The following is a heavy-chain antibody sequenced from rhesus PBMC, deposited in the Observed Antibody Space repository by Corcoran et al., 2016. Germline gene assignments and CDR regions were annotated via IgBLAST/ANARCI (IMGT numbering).Heavy chain of an antibody. Sequence: QVQLQESGPGLVKPSETLSLTCAVPGDSFSCSWWCWIRPLPGKGLESIGEINGNRGSTNYNPSLKSRVTIAKDASKNQFSLKLSSVTAADTAVYYCARSLITMIENWGRGVLVTVSS. J-gene: IGHJ5-2*02. V-gene: IGHV4-80*01. CDR1: GDSFSCSW. CDR2: INGNRGST. D-gene: IGHD3-28*01. CDR3: ARSLITMIEN.